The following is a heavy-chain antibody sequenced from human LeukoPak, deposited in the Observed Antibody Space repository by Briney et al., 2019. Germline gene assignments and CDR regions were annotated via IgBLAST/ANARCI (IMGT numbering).Heavy chain of an antibody. CDR2: IYHSGST. J-gene: IGHJ6*03. CDR3: ARDTVTTYYYYMDV. D-gene: IGHD4-11*01. V-gene: IGHV4-59*01. Sequence: SETLSLTCTVSGGSISSYYWSWIRQPPGKGLEWIGYIYHSGSTNYNPSLKSRVTISVDTSKNQFSLKLSSVTAADTAVYCCARDTVTTYYYYMDVWGKGTTVTVSS. CDR1: GGSISSYY.